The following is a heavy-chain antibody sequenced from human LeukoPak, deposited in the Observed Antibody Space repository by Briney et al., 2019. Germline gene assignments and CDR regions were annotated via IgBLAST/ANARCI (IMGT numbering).Heavy chain of an antibody. Sequence: SSETVSLTCTVSGGSISSYYWSWMRQPPGKGLEWIGYIYYSGSTNYNPSLKSRVTISVDTSKNQFSLKLSSVTAADTAVYYCAGGLRYYYYYYYMDVWGKGTTVTVSS. J-gene: IGHJ6*03. CDR1: GGSISSYY. V-gene: IGHV4-59*01. CDR3: AGGLRYYYYYYYMDV. D-gene: IGHD3-16*01. CDR2: IYYSGST.